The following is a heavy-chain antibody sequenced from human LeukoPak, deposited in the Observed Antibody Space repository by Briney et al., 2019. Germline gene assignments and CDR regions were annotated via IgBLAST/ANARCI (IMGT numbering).Heavy chain of an antibody. CDR2: ISGSGGST. J-gene: IGHJ3*02. Sequence: AGSLRLTCAASGFTFSSYAMIWVRQAPGKGREWVSAISGSGGSTYYADSVKGRFTISRDNSKNTLYLQLNSLRAEDTAVYYCAKVAPFYYDSSGYNAAFDIWGQGTMVTVSS. V-gene: IGHV3-23*01. D-gene: IGHD3-22*01. CDR3: AKVAPFYYDSSGYNAAFDI. CDR1: GFTFSSYA.